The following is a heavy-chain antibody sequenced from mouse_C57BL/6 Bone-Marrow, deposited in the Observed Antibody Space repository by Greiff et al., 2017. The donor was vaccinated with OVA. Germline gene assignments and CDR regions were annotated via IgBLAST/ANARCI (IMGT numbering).Heavy chain of an antibody. CDR1: GFSLNTFGMG. V-gene: IGHV8-8*01. D-gene: IGHD2-5*01. Sequence: QVTLKESGPGILQPSQTLSLTCSFSGFSLNTFGMGVGWIRQPSGRGLEWLGHIWWVDDKYYNPVLKSRLIISKDTSKNQVFLKIANVDSADTAIDYCARGYYSNSSWFAYWGQGTLVTVSA. CDR3: ARGYYSNSSWFAY. CDR2: IWWVDDK. J-gene: IGHJ3*01.